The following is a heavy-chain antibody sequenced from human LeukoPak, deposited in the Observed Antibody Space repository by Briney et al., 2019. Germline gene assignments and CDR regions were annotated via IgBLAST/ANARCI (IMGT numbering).Heavy chain of an antibody. CDR3: ARVEGYGDNTPQYYFDY. V-gene: IGHV4-34*01. D-gene: IGHD4-17*01. Sequence: KTGGSLRLSCAASKFTFSKSWMHWIRQPPGKGLEWIGEINHSGSTNYNPSLKSRVTISVDTSKNQFSLKLSSVTAADTAVYYCARVEGYGDNTPQYYFDYWGQGTLVTVSS. CDR2: INHSGST. J-gene: IGHJ4*02. CDR1: KFTFSKSW.